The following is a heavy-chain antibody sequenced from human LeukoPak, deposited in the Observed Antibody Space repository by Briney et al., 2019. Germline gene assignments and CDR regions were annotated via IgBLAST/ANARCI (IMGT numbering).Heavy chain of an antibody. V-gene: IGHV3-30*03. Sequence: GGSLRLSCAASGFTFSSYGMHWVRQAPGKGLEWVAVISYDGSNKYYADSVKGRFTISRDNSKNTLYLQMNSLRAEDTAVYYCAMGGGRYQLLSGFDYWGQGTLVTVSS. CDR2: ISYDGSNK. CDR1: GFTFSSYG. D-gene: IGHD2-2*01. J-gene: IGHJ4*02. CDR3: AMGGGRYQLLSGFDY.